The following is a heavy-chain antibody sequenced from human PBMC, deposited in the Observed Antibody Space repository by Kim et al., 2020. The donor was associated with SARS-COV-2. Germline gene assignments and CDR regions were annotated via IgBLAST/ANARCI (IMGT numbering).Heavy chain of an antibody. D-gene: IGHD3-16*01. J-gene: IGHJ4*02. V-gene: IGHV1-46*01. CDR3: ARELGGPVEMATIFDY. Sequence: KCQGRVTMTRDTSTSTVYMELSSLRAEDTAVYYCARELGGPVEMATIFDYWGQGTLVTVSS.